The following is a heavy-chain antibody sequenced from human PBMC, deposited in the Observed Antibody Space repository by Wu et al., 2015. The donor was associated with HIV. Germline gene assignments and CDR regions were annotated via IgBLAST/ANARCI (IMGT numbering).Heavy chain of an antibody. V-gene: IGHV1-46*03. CDR1: GYTFTSYY. CDR2: INPSGGST. Sequence: QVQLVQSGAEVKKPGASVKVSCKASGYTFTSYYMHWVRQAPGQGLEWMGIINPSGGSTSYAQKFQGRVTMTRDTSTSTVYMELSSLRSEDTAVYYCAREYCGGDCYSSDWFDPWGQGTLVTVSS. J-gene: IGHJ5*02. D-gene: IGHD2-21*01. CDR3: AREYCGGDCYSSDWFDP.